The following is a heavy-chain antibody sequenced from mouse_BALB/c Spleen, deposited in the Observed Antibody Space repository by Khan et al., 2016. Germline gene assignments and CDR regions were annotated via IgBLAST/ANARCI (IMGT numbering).Heavy chain of an antibody. CDR2: IYPGDGDT. V-gene: IGHV1-80*01. CDR3: AKITGTREAMDY. Sequence: QVRLQQSGAELVRPGSSVKISCKASGYAFSSYWMNWVKQRPGQGLEWIGQIYPGDGDTNYNGKFKGKATLTADKSSSTAYMQLSSLTYEDYAVYCCAKITGTREAMDYWGQGTSVTVSS. J-gene: IGHJ4*01. CDR1: GYAFSSYW. D-gene: IGHD4-1*01.